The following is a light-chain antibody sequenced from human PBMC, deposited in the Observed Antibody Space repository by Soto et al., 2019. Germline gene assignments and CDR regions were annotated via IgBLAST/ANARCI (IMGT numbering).Light chain of an antibody. CDR2: DAS. CDR1: QDISNY. J-gene: IGKJ4*01. CDR3: QQYDNLP. Sequence: DIQMTQSPSSLSASVGDRVTITCQASQDISNYLNWYQQKPGQAPKLLIYDASNLETGVPSRFSGSGSGPDFTFTISSLQPEDIATYYCQQYDNLPFGGGTKVEIK. V-gene: IGKV1-33*01.